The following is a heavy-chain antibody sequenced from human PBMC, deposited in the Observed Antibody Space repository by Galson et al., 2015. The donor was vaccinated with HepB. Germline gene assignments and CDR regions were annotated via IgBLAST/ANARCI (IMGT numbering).Heavy chain of an antibody. CDR3: ARDPVNMVRGVIHNYYGMDV. D-gene: IGHD3-10*01. Sequence: SVKVSCKASGYTFTSYYMHWVRQAPGQGLEWMGIINPSGGSTSYAQKLQGRVTMTRDTSTSTVYMELSSLRSEDTAVYYCARDPVNMVRGVIHNYYGMDVWGQGTTFTVSS. J-gene: IGHJ6*02. V-gene: IGHV1-46*04. CDR1: GYTFTSYY. CDR2: INPSGGST.